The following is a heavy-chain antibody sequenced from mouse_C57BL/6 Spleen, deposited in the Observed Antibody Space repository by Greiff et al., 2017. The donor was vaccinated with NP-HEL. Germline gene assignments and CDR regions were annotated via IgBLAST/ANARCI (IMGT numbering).Heavy chain of an antibody. Sequence: QVQLQQSGAEPVRPGTSVKLSCKASGYTFTSYWMHWVKQSPGQGLEWIGVIDPSASYTNYNQKFKGKATLTVDTSSSTAYMQLSSLTSEDSEVYYCAREGITTVVDGDWFAYWGQGTLVTVSA. D-gene: IGHD1-1*01. J-gene: IGHJ3*01. V-gene: IGHV1-59*01. CDR3: AREGITTVVDGDWFAY. CDR2: IDPSASYT. CDR1: GYTFTSYW.